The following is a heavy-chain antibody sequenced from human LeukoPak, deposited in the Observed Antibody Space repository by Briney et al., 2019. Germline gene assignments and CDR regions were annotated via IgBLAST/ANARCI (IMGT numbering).Heavy chain of an antibody. CDR1: GYIYTGYY. CDR2: INPYSGDT. D-gene: IGHD3-10*01. J-gene: IGHJ4*02. V-gene: IGHV1-2*02. CDR3: ARDMLRGNDVAFDY. Sequence: ASVKVSCKASGYIYTGYYICWVRQAPGQGLEWMGWINPYSGDTKYAPKFQGRVTMTRDTSITTAYMELSRLTSDDTAVYYCARDMLRGNDVAFDYWGQGSLVTVSS.